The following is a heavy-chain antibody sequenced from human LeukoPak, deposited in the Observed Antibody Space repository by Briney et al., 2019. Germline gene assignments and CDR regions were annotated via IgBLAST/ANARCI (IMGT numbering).Heavy chain of an antibody. CDR2: INPNGGTT. J-gene: IGHJ4*02. Sequence: RASVKVSCKASGYTFTTYYIHWVRHAPGQGLEWMGIINPNGGTTSYAQQFQGRVTLTRDTSTSTVYMELSGLRFEDTAVYYCARRGVCTGTSCNLDYWGQGTLVTVSS. V-gene: IGHV1-46*03. D-gene: IGHD2-2*01. CDR3: ARRGVCTGTSCNLDY. CDR1: GYTFTTYY.